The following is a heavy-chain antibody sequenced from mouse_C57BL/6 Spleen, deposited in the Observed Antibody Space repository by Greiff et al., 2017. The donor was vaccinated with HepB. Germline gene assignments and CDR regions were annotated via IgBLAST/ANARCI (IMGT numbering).Heavy chain of an antibody. D-gene: IGHD1-1*02. CDR3: ARYGGTGKFDY. J-gene: IGHJ2*01. Sequence: VQLQQSGPELVKPGASVKISCKASGYTFTDYYMNWVKQSHGKSLEWIGDINPNNGGTSYNQKFKGKATLTVDKSSSTAYMELRSLTSEDSAVYYCARYGGTGKFDYWGQGTTLTVSS. CDR2: INPNNGGT. V-gene: IGHV1-26*01. CDR1: GYTFTDYY.